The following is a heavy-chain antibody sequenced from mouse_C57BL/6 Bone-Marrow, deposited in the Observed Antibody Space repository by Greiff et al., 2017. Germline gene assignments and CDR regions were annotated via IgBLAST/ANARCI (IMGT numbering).Heavy chain of an antibody. CDR1: GYAFTNYL. D-gene: IGHD2-10*01. Sequence: VQLQQSGAELVRPGTSVKVSCKASGYAFTNYLIEWVKQRPGQGLEWIGVINPGSGGTNYNEKFKGKATLTADKSSSTAYMQLSSLTSEDSAVYCCARGAYSSPWGQGTTLTVSS. V-gene: IGHV1-54*01. CDR3: ARGAYSSP. CDR2: INPGSGGT. J-gene: IGHJ2*01.